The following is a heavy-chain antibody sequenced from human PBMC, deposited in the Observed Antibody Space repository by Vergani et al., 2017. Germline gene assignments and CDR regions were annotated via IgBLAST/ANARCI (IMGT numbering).Heavy chain of an antibody. CDR2: IYYSGST. Sequence: QVQLQESGPGLVKPSQTLSLTCTVSGGSISSGGYYWSWIRQHPGKGLEWIGYIYYSGSTYYNPSLKSRVTISVDTSKNQFSLKLSSVTAADTAVYYWARGEGITMVRGVIDAFDIWGQGTMVTVSS. V-gene: IGHV4-31*03. CDR1: GGSISSGGYY. CDR3: ARGEGITMVRGVIDAFDI. J-gene: IGHJ3*02. D-gene: IGHD3-10*01.